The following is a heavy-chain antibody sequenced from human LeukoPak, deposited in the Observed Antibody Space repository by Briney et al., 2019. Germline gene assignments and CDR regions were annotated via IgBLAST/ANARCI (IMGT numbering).Heavy chain of an antibody. CDR3: ARGWSSDFDY. CDR1: GYTFTAYY. D-gene: IGHD2-8*01. J-gene: IGHJ4*02. Sequence: GASVKVSCKASGYTFTAYYIHWVRLAPGQGVECMGWLNPNSGDTTYTKQFQGRITMTRDTSISTAYMELSSLKSDDTAIYYCARGWSSDFDYWGQGTLVTVSS. CDR2: LNPNSGDT. V-gene: IGHV1-2*02.